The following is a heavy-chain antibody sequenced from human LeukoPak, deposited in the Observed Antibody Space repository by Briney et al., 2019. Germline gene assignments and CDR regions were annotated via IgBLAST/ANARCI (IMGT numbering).Heavy chain of an antibody. Sequence: ASVKVSCKASGYTFTNFGVNWVRQATGQGLEWMGWMNPNSGNTDYAQKFQGRVTMTRNTSISTAYMELSSLRSEDTAVYYCARAGFGGSYYADYWGQGTLVTVSS. V-gene: IGHV1-8*01. D-gene: IGHD1-26*01. CDR2: MNPNSGNT. J-gene: IGHJ4*02. CDR1: GYTFTNFG. CDR3: ARAGFGGSYYADY.